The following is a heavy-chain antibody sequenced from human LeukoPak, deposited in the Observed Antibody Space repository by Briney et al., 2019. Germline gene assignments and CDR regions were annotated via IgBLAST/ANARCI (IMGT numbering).Heavy chain of an antibody. CDR1: GFTFTSSG. D-gene: IGHD2-15*01. Sequence: SVKVSCKASGFTFTSSGMQWVLQARGQRLEWIGWIVVGSGNTNYAQKFQERVTITRDTSISTAYMELSRLRSDDTAVYYCARGYCSGGSCYSVENWFDPWGQGTLVTVSS. V-gene: IGHV1-58*02. J-gene: IGHJ5*02. CDR2: IVVGSGNT. CDR3: ARGYCSGGSCYSVENWFDP.